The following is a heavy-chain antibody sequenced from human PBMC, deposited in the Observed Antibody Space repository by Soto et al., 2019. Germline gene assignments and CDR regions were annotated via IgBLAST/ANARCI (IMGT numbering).Heavy chain of an antibody. CDR2: ISCDGSNQ. D-gene: IGHD3-10*01. CDR1: GFTFNIYG. V-gene: IGHV3-30*03. J-gene: IGHJ4*02. Sequence: HPGGSLRLSCAASGFTFNIYGMHWVRQAPDKGLEWVALISCDGSNQYYADSVKGRFTISRDNSKNTLFLQMNSLRADDTAVYFCARPVWFGNMGYFDSWGQGTLVTVSS. CDR3: ARPVWFGNMGYFDS.